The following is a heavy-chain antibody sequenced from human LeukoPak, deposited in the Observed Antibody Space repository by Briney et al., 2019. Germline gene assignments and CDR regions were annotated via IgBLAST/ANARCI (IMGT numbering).Heavy chain of an antibody. CDR3: ARGGSSSGRIDY. CDR1: GCSISSYY. J-gene: IGHJ4*02. V-gene: IGHV4-59*01. CDR2: IYYSGST. Sequence: SETLSLTCTVSGCSISSYYWSWIRQPPGKGLEWIGYIYYSGSTNYNPSLKSRVTISVDTSKNQFSLKLSSVTAADTAVYYCARGGSSSGRIDYWGQGTLVTVSS. D-gene: IGHD6-6*01.